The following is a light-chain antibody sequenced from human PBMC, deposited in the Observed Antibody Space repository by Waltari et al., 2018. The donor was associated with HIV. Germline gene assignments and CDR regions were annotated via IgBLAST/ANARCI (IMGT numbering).Light chain of an antibody. J-gene: IGLJ1*01. Sequence: QSVLTQPPSASGTPGQRVTISCSGSSSSIGSNYVYWYQQLPGTAPKLLIYRNNQRPSGVPDLFAGSKSGTSASRAISGLRSEDEADYYCAAWDDSLSGYVFGTGTKVTVL. V-gene: IGLV1-47*01. CDR2: RNN. CDR1: SSSIGSNY. CDR3: AAWDDSLSGYV.